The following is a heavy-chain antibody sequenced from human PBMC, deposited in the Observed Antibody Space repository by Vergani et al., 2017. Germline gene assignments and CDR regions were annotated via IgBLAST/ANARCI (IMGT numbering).Heavy chain of an antibody. V-gene: IGHV1-2*02. CDR3: ARCGVVVVIAATRCDAFDI. CDR1: GYTFTGYY. CDR2: INPNSGGT. J-gene: IGHJ3*02. D-gene: IGHD2-15*01. Sequence: QVQLVQSGAEVKKPGASLKVSCKASGYTFTGYYMHWVRQAPGQGLEWMGWINPNSGGTNYAQKFQGRVTMTRDTSTSTVYMELSSRRSEDTAVYYCARCGVVVVIAATRCDAFDIWGQGTMVTVSS.